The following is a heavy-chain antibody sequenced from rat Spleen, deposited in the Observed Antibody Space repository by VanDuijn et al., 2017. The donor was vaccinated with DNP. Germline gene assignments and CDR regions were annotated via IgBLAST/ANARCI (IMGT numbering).Heavy chain of an antibody. D-gene: IGHD4-3*01. CDR3: ARWNSGYYAMDA. CDR2: ISYAGGST. V-gene: IGHV5-46*01. Sequence: EVQLVESGGGLVQPGGSMRLSCPASGFTFSNFPMAWVRQAPTKGLELVAYISYAGGSTWYRDSVKGRFTISRDNAKSTLYLQMNSLRSEDMATYYCARWNSGYYAMDAWGQGTSVTVSS. J-gene: IGHJ4*01. CDR1: GFTFSNFP.